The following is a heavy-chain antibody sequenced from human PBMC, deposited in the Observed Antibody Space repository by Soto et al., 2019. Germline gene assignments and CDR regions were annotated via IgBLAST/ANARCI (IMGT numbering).Heavy chain of an antibody. Sequence: PSETLSLTCTVSGGSISSSSYYWGWIRQPPGKGLEWIGEINHSGSTNYNPSLKSRVTISVDTSKNQFSLKLTSVTAADTAVYYCARDKITGLFDYWGQGTLVTVS. D-gene: IGHD2-8*02. J-gene: IGHJ4*02. CDR3: ARDKITGLFDY. CDR1: GGSISSSSYY. V-gene: IGHV4-39*07. CDR2: INHSGST.